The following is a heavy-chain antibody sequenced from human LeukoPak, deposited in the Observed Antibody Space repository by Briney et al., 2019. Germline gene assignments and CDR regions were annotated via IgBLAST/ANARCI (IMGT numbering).Heavy chain of an antibody. V-gene: IGHV7-4-1*02. J-gene: IGHJ4*02. Sequence: GASVKASCKASGYTFTNYPIIWVRQAPGQGLEWMASINTNTGNPTYAQGFTGRFVFSLDTSVSTAYLQITSLKAEDSVVYYCARGGYSRGQGSPFDYWGQGTLVTVSS. D-gene: IGHD6-19*01. CDR1: GYTFTNYP. CDR3: ARGGYSRGQGSPFDY. CDR2: INTNTGNP.